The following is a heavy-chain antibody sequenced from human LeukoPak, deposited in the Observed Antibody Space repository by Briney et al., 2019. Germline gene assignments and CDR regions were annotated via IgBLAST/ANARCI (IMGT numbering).Heavy chain of an antibody. CDR2: IDPSDSYT. V-gene: IGHV5-10-1*01. Sequence: LGESLRISCKGSGYSFTSYWISWVRQMPGKGLEWMGRIDPSDSYTNYSPSFQGHVTISADKSISTAYLQWSSLKASDTAMYYCARTPSNTLSFYDILTGAPREFDYWGQGTLVTVSS. CDR1: GYSFTSYW. J-gene: IGHJ4*02. CDR3: ARTPSNTLSFYDILTGAPREFDY. D-gene: IGHD3-9*01.